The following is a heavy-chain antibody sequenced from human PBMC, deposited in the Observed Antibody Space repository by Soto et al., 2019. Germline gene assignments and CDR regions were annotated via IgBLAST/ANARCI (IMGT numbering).Heavy chain of an antibody. Sequence: QVQLVESGGGVVQPGRSLRLSCAASGFTFSSYGMHWVRQAPGKGLEWVAVISSDGSNKYYADSVKGRFTISRDNSKSTLHLQINSLRAEDTAVYYCAKRDCIRTSCRQGYYYGMDVWGQGTTVTVSS. V-gene: IGHV3-30*18. CDR1: GFTFSSYG. J-gene: IGHJ6*02. D-gene: IGHD2-2*01. CDR3: AKRDCIRTSCRQGYYYGMDV. CDR2: ISSDGSNK.